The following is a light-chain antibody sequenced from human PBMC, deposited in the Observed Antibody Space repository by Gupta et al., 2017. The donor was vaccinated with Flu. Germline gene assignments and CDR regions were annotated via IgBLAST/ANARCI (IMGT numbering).Light chain of an antibody. CDR3: KSYENSTNVV. V-gene: IGLV2-8*01. CDR2: DVT. J-gene: IGLJ1*01. Sequence: QSALTQPPSASGSPGQSVTISCTGTSSDVGGYNDVSWYQQHPATAPKLMIHDVTKRPSGVPERFSGSKSGTTASLAISGLQAEDEADYYCKSYENSTNVVFGTGTKLTVL. CDR1: SSDVGGYND.